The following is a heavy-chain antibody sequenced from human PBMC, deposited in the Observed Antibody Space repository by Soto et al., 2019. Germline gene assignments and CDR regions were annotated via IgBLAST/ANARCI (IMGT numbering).Heavy chain of an antibody. D-gene: IGHD6-13*01. J-gene: IGHJ4*02. CDR1: GGTFSSYA. V-gene: IGHV1-69*01. CDR3: ASAYSSSWYSYRGGFDY. CDR2: IIPIFGTA. Sequence: QVQLVQSGAEVKKPGSSVKVSCKASGGTFSSYAISWVRQAPGQGLEWMGGIIPIFGTANYEQKFQTTVTMTADEYTSTAYMELSCMRSKDTTVDYCASAYSSSWYSYRGGFDYWGQGTLVTVSS.